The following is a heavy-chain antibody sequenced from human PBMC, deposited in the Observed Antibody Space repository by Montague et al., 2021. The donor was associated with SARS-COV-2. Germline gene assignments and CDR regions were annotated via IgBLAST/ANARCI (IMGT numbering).Heavy chain of an antibody. CDR2: ISYDGSNK. V-gene: IGHV3-30-3*01. CDR1: GFTFSSYA. J-gene: IGHJ6*02. Sequence: SLSLPCAASGFTFSSYAMHWVRQAPGKGLEWVAVISYDGSNKYYADSVKGRFTISRDNSKNTLYLQMNSLRAEDTAVYHCASSIVVVPAAIPYEAYYYYGMDVWGQGTTVTVSS. CDR3: ASSIVVVPAAIPYEAYYYYGMDV. D-gene: IGHD2-2*02.